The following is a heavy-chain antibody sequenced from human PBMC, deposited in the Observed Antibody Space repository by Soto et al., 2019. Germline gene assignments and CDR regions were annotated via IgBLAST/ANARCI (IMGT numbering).Heavy chain of an antibody. CDR1: GYTFTSYD. CDR3: ARAMGQPLAY. V-gene: IGHV1-18*01. J-gene: IGHJ4*02. CDR2: ISTYNGNT. Sequence: QVQLVQSGAEVKKPGASVKVSCKASGYTFTSYDISWVRQAPGQGLEWMGWISTYNGNTNYAQKLQGRVTMTTDTTTSTAYMELRSLISDVTAVYFCARAMGQPLAYGGQGTLVTVSS. D-gene: IGHD3-16*01.